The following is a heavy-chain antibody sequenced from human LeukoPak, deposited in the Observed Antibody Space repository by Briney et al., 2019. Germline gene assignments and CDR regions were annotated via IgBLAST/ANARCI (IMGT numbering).Heavy chain of an antibody. CDR3: ASSSALYGDQTILDY. CDR2: IYTSGST. CDR1: ARSISRYY. V-gene: IGHV4-4*07. D-gene: IGHD4-17*01. J-gene: IGHJ4*02. Sequence: SETLSLTCSVSARSISRYYWSWIRHPAGKGLEWIGRIYTSGSTNSNPSLKSRVTMSVDTSKDQFSLELSSVTAADTAVYYCASSSALYGDQTILDYWGQGTLVTVSS.